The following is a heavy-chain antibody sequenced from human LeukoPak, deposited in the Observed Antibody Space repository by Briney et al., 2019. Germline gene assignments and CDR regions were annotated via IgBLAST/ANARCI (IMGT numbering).Heavy chain of an antibody. CDR1: GFTVSTKN. J-gene: IGHJ6*02. V-gene: IGHV3-53*01. D-gene: IGHD3-10*01. CDR2: IYSGGST. CDR3: AARRGGLAYYYGMDV. Sequence: GGSLRLSCAASGFTVSTKNRSRLPPAQGNGREGGSVIYSGGSTYSADSVKGRFTISRDNSTNTLYLQMNSLRAEDTAVYYCAARRGGLAYYYGMDVWGQGTTVTVSS.